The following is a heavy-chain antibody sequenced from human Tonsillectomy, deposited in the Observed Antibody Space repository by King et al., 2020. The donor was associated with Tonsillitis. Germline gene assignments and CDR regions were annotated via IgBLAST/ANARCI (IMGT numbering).Heavy chain of an antibody. CDR2: IIPIFGTA. Sequence: QLVQSGAELKKPGSSVKVSCKASGGTFSSYAISWVRQAPGQGLEWMGGIIPIFGTANYAQKFQGRVTITADESTSTAYMELSSLRSEDTAVYYCARPSRGDYYGSGSMDVWGQGTTVTVSS. V-gene: IGHV1-69*01. D-gene: IGHD3-10*01. J-gene: IGHJ6*02. CDR3: ARPSRGDYYGSGSMDV. CDR1: GGTFSSYA.